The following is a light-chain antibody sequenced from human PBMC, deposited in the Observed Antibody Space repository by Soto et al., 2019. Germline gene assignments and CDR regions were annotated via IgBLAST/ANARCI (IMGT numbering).Light chain of an antibody. J-gene: IGKJ4*01. CDR3: QRYYGSPIT. V-gene: IGKV4-1*01. Sequence: DIVMTQSPVSLAVSLGERATINCKSSQTVFHSSNRKNSLAWFQQRPGQPPNLLIFWESTRESGVPDRFSGSGSGTDFTFTISSLQAEDVAVYYCQRYYGSPITLGGVTKVEIK. CDR1: QTVFHSSNRKNS. CDR2: WES.